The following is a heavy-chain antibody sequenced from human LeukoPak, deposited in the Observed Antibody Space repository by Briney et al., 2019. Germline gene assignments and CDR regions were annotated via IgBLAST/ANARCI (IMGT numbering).Heavy chain of an antibody. CDR1: GGTFSSYA. V-gene: IGHV1-69*04. J-gene: IGHJ5*02. D-gene: IGHD4-23*01. Sequence: ASVKVSCKASGGTFSSYAISWVRQAPGQGLEWMGRIIPILGIANYAQKFQGRVTITADKSTSTAYMELSSLRSEDTAVCYCARDFHYGGNSEPWGQGTLVTVSS. CDR2: IIPILGIA. CDR3: ARDFHYGGNSEP.